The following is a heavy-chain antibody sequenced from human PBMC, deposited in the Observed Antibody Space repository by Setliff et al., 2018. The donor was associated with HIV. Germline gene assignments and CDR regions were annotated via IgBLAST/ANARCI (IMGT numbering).Heavy chain of an antibody. CDR1: GYTFTTYY. CDR3: ARVPSGAAGLVRAGFYF. D-gene: IGHD6-25*01. J-gene: IGHJ4*01. CDR2: INPSSGST. V-gene: IGHV1-46*01. Sequence: ASVKVSCKASGYTFTTYYIHWVRQAPGQGLEWMGIINPSSGSTTYAQKFQGRVTMTRDTSTSTVYMELSSLRSDDTATYYCARVPSGAAGLVRAGFYFWGQGTLVTVSS.